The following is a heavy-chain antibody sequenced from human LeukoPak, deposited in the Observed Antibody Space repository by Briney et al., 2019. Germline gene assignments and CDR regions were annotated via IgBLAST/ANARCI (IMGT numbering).Heavy chain of an antibody. CDR2: ILSSGST. Sequence: SETLSLTCTVSGGSISNYYWNWIQQPPGKGLEWIGYILSSGSTHHNPSLTSRISLSVDTSKNQFSLKLSSVTAADTAVYYCARRRERRRTDRFDYFDYWGQGALVAVSS. D-gene: IGHD1-26*01. CDR3: ARRRERRRTDRFDYFDY. V-gene: IGHV4-4*09. J-gene: IGHJ4*02. CDR1: GGSISNYY.